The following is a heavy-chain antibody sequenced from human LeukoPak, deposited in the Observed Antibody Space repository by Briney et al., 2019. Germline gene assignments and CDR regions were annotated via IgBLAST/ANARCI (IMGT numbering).Heavy chain of an antibody. V-gene: IGHV4-34*01. D-gene: IGHD3-9*01. CDR3: ARGGVPLRYFDWLYNWFDP. CDR2: INHSGST. Sequence: SETLSLTCAVYGGSFSGYYWSWIRQPPGKGLEWIGEINHSGSTNYNPSLKSRVTISVDTSKNQFSLKLSSVTAADTAVYYCARGGVPLRYFDWLYNWFDPWGQGTLVTVSS. CDR1: GGSFSGYY. J-gene: IGHJ5*02.